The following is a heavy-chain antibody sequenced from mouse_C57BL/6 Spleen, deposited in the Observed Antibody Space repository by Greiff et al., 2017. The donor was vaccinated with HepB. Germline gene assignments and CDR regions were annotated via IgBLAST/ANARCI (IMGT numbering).Heavy chain of an antibody. V-gene: IGHV5-17*01. CDR2: ISSGSSTI. D-gene: IGHD2-4*01. CDR3: ARVDYDGLYYAMDY. Sequence: EVQGVESGGGLVKPGGSLKLSCAASGFTFSDYGMHWVRQAPEKGLEWVAYISSGSSTIYYADTVKGRFTISRDNAKNTLFLQMTSLRSEDTAMYYCARVDYDGLYYAMDYWGQGTSVTVSS. CDR1: GFTFSDYG. J-gene: IGHJ4*01.